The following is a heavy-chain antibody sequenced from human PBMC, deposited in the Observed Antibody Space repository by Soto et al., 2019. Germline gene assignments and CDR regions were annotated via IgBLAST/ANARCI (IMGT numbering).Heavy chain of an antibody. CDR2: IIPIFGTA. Sequence: ASVKVSCKPSGGTFSRYATSWVRQAPGQGLEWMGGIIPIFGTANYAQKFQGRVTITADESTSTAYMELSSLRSEDTAVYYCARSHYYDFWSGYSYFDYWGQGTLVTVSS. V-gene: IGHV1-69*13. J-gene: IGHJ4*02. CDR3: ARSHYYDFWSGYSYFDY. D-gene: IGHD3-3*01. CDR1: GGTFSRYA.